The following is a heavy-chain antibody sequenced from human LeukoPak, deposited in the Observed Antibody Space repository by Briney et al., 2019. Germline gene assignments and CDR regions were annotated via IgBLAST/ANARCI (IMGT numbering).Heavy chain of an antibody. CDR2: IKPSGGST. Sequence: RRASVKVSCKASGYTFTSYYTHWVRQAPGQGLEWMGIIKPSGGSTLYAQKFQGRVTVTSDMSTSTVYVELSSLRSEDTAVYYCAREVPENFNFDYWGRGTLVTVSS. J-gene: IGHJ4*02. D-gene: IGHD2/OR15-2a*01. CDR3: AREVPENFNFDY. CDR1: GYTFTSYY. V-gene: IGHV1-46*01.